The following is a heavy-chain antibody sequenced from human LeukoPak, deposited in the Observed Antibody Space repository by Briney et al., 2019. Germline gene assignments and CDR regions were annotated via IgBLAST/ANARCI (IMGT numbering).Heavy chain of an antibody. CDR3: ARGGWYGKWGNNAMDV. V-gene: IGHV1-2*04. J-gene: IGHJ6*02. Sequence: ASVKVSCKASGYTFTGYYMHWVRQAPGQGLEWMGWINPNSGGTNYAQKFQGWVTMTRDTSISTAYMELSSLRSEDTAVYYCARGGWYGKWGNNAMDVWGQGTTVTVSS. D-gene: IGHD3-10*01. CDR1: GYTFTGYY. CDR2: INPNSGGT.